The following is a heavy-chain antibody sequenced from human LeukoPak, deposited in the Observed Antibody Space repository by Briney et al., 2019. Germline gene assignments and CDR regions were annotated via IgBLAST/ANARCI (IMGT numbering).Heavy chain of an antibody. D-gene: IGHD2-2*01. CDR1: GYTFTSYY. Sequence: GASVKVSCKASGYTFTSYYMHWVRQAPGQGLEWMGWINPNSGGTNYAQKFQGRVTMTRDTSISTAYMELSRLRSDDTAVYYCARGWEYQLLLRGRGWFDPWGQGTLVTVSS. CDR2: INPNSGGT. V-gene: IGHV1-2*02. CDR3: ARGWEYQLLLRGRGWFDP. J-gene: IGHJ5*02.